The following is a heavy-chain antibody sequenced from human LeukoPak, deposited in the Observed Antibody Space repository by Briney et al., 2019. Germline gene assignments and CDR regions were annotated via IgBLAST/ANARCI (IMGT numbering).Heavy chain of an antibody. CDR3: ASQRYSNYYYYHGMDV. J-gene: IGHJ6*02. CDR1: GGSFSGYY. CDR2: INHSGST. V-gene: IGHV4-34*01. D-gene: IGHD4-11*01. Sequence: SETLSLTCAVYGGSFSGYYWSWIRQPPGKGLEWIGEINHSGSTNYNPSLKSRVTISVDTSKNQFSLKLSSVTAADTAVYYCASQRYSNYYYYHGMDVWGQGTTVTVSS.